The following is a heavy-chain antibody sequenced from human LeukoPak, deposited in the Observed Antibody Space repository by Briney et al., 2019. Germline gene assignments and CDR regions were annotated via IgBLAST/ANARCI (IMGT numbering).Heavy chain of an antibody. J-gene: IGHJ3*01. V-gene: IGHV3-7*01. CDR3: AREARGTRAAFDV. CDR1: GFIFSSYW. Sequence: PGGSLRLSCAASGFIFSSYWMSWVRQAPGKGLEWAANIKEDGTHKYYVGSVRGRFTISRDNAKNSLYLQMNSLRAEDTAIYYCAREARGTRAAFDVWGQGTMVTVFS. D-gene: IGHD2-8*01. CDR2: IKEDGTHK.